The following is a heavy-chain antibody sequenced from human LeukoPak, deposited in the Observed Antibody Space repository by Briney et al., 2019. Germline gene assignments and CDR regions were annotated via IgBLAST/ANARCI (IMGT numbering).Heavy chain of an antibody. J-gene: IGHJ4*02. V-gene: IGHV4-61*08. CDR3: ARDARYGSGSCIDD. D-gene: IGHD3-10*01. Sequence: SETLSLTCTVSGGSVSSGGYYWRWIRQPPGKGLEWIGYIYYSGSTDYNPSLKSRVTISVDTSKNQFSLKLNSVTAADTAVYYCARDARYGSGSCIDDWGQGTLVTVSS. CDR1: GGSVSSGGYY. CDR2: IYYSGST.